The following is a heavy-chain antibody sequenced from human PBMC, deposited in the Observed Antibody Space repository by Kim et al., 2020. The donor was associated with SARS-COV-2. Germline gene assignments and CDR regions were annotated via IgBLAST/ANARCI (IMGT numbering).Heavy chain of an antibody. J-gene: IGHJ4*02. V-gene: IGHV3-7*01. CDR2: TPQHGAQK. CDR1: GFTFSRYW. Sequence: GGSLRLSCVASGFTFSRYWMSWVRQAPGKGLEWVANTPQHGAQKYYLDSVKGRFTISRDNAKNSLFLQMSGLRADDTAVYYCARSLSAEAAAVQGVYFDDWGQGTLVTVSS. CDR3: ARSLSAEAAAVQGVYFDD. D-gene: IGHD6-13*01.